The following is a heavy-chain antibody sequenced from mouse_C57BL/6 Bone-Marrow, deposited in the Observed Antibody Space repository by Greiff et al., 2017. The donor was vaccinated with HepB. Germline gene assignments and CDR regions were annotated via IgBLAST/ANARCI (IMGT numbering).Heavy chain of an antibody. J-gene: IGHJ4*01. CDR2: IHPTSGST. D-gene: IGHD2-4*01. CDR1: GYTFTSYW. Sequence: QVQLQQPGAELVKPGASVKLSCKASGYTFTSYWMPWVKQRPGQGLEWIGMIHPTSGSTNYNEKFKSKATLTVDKSSSSAYLQLSRLTSEDSAVYYCTRGAVGAGVYYDYRYYAMDDWGQGTSVTVSS. V-gene: IGHV1-64*01. CDR3: TRGAVGAGVYYDYRYYAMDD.